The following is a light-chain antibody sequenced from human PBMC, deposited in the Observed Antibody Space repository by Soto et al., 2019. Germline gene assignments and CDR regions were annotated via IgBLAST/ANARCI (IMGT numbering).Light chain of an antibody. V-gene: IGLV2-14*01. Sequence: QSALTQPASVSGSPGQSITISCTGTSSDIGSYNYVSWYQQYPGKAPKLMIYDVSNRPSGVSNRFSGSKSGITASLTISGLRTEDEADYYCNSYTGTSSRYVFGSGTKLTVL. CDR1: SSDIGSYNY. CDR2: DVS. J-gene: IGLJ1*01. CDR3: NSYTGTSSRYV.